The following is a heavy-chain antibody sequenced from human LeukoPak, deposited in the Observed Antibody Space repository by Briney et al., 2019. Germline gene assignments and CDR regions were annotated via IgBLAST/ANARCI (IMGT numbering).Heavy chain of an antibody. V-gene: IGHV1-8*01. CDR1: GYTFTNYD. J-gene: IGHJ3*02. D-gene: IGHD4-23*01. Sequence: GASVKVSCKASGYTFTNYDINWVRQATGQGLKWMGWMNPNSGNTGYAQKFQGRVTMTRNTSISTAYMELSSLRSEDTAVYYCARVVVTTGGVDAFDIWGQGTMVTVSS. CDR2: MNPNSGNT. CDR3: ARVVVTTGGVDAFDI.